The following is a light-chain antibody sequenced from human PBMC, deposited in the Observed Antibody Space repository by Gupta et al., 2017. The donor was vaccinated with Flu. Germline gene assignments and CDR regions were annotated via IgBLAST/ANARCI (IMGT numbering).Light chain of an antibody. J-gene: IGKJ4*01. CDR1: HGIGNY. Sequence: SSLFASGGDRGTSTSRARHGIGNYLAWYQQKPGEAPRLLIYGVSSWATGIPARFSGSGSGTDFTLTISRLQPEDCAVYSCQQYDTTPLLTFGDGTKVDIK. CDR2: GVS. V-gene: IGKV1-NL1*01. CDR3: QQYDTTPLLT.